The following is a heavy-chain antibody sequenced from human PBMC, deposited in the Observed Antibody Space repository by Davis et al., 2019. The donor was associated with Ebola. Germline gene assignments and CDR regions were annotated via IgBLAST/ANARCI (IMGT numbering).Heavy chain of an antibody. Sequence: ASVTVSCKASGYTFTSSYMHWVRQAPGQGLEWMGIINPSGGSTSYAQKFQGRVTMTRDTSTSTVYMELSSLRSEDTAVYYCARGHYSSSWYGGYYYYGMDVWGQGTTVTVSS. V-gene: IGHV1-46*01. D-gene: IGHD6-13*01. CDR2: INPSGGST. CDR3: ARGHYSSSWYGGYYYYGMDV. J-gene: IGHJ6*02. CDR1: GYTFTSSY.